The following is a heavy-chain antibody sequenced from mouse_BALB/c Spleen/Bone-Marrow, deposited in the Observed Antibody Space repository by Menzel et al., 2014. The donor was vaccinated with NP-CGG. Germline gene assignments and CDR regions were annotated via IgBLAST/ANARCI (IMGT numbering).Heavy chain of an antibody. CDR3: ARDYANTAWFAY. V-gene: IGHV14-3*02. CDR1: GFNIKDTH. J-gene: IGHJ3*01. CDR2: IDPANGNT. Sequence: VQLQQSGAELVKPGASVKLSCTPSGFNIKDTHMHWVKQRPEQGLEWIGRIDPANGNTKYDPNFQGKATITADTSPNTAYLQLSSLTSEDTAVYYCARDYANTAWFAYWGQGTLVTVS. D-gene: IGHD1-1*01.